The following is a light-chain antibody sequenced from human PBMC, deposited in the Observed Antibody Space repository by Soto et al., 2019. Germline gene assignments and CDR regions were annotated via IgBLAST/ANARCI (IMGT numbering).Light chain of an antibody. CDR3: ISYIPSTTTHWV. CDR1: NSDVGGYDR. Sequence: QSALTQPASVSGSPGQSITISCTGTNSDVGGYDRVSWYQHHPGKAPKLLIFEVYNRPSGISDPFSGSKSGDTASMTISGLQAEDEADYYCISYIPSTTTHWVFGGGTKLTVL. CDR2: EVY. J-gene: IGLJ3*02. V-gene: IGLV2-14*01.